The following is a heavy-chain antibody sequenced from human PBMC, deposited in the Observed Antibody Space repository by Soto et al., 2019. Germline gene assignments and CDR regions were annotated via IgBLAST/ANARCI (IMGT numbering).Heavy chain of an antibody. J-gene: IGHJ3*02. CDR2: IIPILGIA. CDR1: GGTFSSYT. Sequence: QVQLVQSGAEVKKPGASVEVSCKASGGTFSSYTISWVRQAPGQGLEWMGSIIPILGIANYAQKFQGRVTITADKSTITAYLELISLTSEHTAVYYCASGGHGAFDIWGKGTMVSVSS. D-gene: IGHD1-26*01. CDR3: ASGGHGAFDI. V-gene: IGHV1-69*02.